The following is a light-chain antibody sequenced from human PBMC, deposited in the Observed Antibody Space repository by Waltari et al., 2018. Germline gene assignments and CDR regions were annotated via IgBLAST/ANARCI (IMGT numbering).Light chain of an antibody. CDR2: EVN. Sequence: QSALTPPASVSGTPGQSITLSCTGTTTRVGTYDLLSWYQQHPGKAPKLLICEVNKRPSGVSSRFSGSKSGNTASLTISGLQAEDEADYYCCSYAGRGTYVFGSGTKVTVL. J-gene: IGLJ1*01. CDR1: TTRVGTYDL. CDR3: CSYAGRGTYV. V-gene: IGLV2-23*02.